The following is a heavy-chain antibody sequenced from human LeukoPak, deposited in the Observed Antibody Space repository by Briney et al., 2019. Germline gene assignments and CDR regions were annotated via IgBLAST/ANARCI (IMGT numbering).Heavy chain of an antibody. CDR2: IRYDGSNK. CDR1: GFTFSSYG. CDR3: AKELVSSSWYGDAFDI. D-gene: IGHD6-13*01. Sequence: PGGSLGLSCVASGFTFSSYGMHWVRQAPGKGLEWVAFIRYDGSNKYYADSVKGRFTISRDNSKNTLYLQMNSLRAEDTAVYYCAKELVSSSWYGDAFDIWGQGTMVTVSS. J-gene: IGHJ3*02. V-gene: IGHV3-30*02.